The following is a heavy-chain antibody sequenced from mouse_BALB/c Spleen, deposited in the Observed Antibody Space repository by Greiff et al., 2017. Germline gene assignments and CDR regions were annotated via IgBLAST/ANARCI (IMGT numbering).Heavy chain of an antibody. CDR1: GYSITSDYA. Sequence: EVQLQQSGPGLVKPSQSLSLSCTATGYSITSDYAWNWIRQYPGNKLEWVGYISYSGSTSYNPTLKSQVSITVDTSTNQFYLQLNSVTTEDTATYFCARGDYATGFAYWGQGTLVTVSA. D-gene: IGHD2-4*01. V-gene: IGHV3-2*02. CDR3: ARGDYATGFAY. CDR2: ISYSGST. J-gene: IGHJ3*01.